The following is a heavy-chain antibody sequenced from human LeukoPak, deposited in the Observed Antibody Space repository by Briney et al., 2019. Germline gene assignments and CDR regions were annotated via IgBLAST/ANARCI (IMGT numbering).Heavy chain of an antibody. CDR1: GLAFDDHG. V-gene: IGHV3-20*04. Sequence: GGSLRLSCSASGLAFDDHGMSWVRQVPGKGLEWVSGINWNGGSTGYADPLRGRFTISRDNAKNSLYLQMDSLRAEDTALYYCARAPITSPFYFDYWGQGTLVTVSS. CDR3: ARAPITSPFYFDY. D-gene: IGHD2-2*01. J-gene: IGHJ4*02. CDR2: INWNGGST.